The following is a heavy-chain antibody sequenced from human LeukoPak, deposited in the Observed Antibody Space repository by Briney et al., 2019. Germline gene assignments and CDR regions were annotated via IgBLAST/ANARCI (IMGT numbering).Heavy chain of an antibody. Sequence: GWSLRLSRAASGFSFSTYAMSWVRQAPGKGLEWVSYITSGSTTIYYADSVKGRFTISRDNAKNSLYPQMNSLRAEDTAVYYCARGSDVSDYWGQGTLVTVSS. J-gene: IGHJ4*02. CDR2: ITSGSTTI. CDR3: ARGSDVSDY. V-gene: IGHV3-48*01. CDR1: GFSFSTYA. D-gene: IGHD2-15*01.